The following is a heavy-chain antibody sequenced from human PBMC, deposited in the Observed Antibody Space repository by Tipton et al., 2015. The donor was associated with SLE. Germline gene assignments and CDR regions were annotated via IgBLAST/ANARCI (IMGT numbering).Heavy chain of an antibody. CDR2: ISYDGSNK. CDR1: GFTFSYYA. V-gene: IGHV3-30-3*01. CDR3: ARDGTEYSSSFYYYYMDV. Sequence: SLRLSCAASGFTFSYYAMHWVRQAPGKGLEWVAVISYDGSNKYYADSVRGRFTVSRDTSKNTLYLQMDSLRVEDTAVYYCARDGTEYSSSFYYYYMDVWGKGSTVTVSS. D-gene: IGHD6-6*01. J-gene: IGHJ6*03.